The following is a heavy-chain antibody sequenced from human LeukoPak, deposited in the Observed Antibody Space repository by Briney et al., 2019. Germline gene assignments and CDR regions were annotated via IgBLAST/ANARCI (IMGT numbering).Heavy chain of an antibody. J-gene: IGHJ6*03. CDR2: IYYSGST. V-gene: IGHV4-39*07. Sequence: SETLSLTCTVSGGSISSSSYYWGWIRQPPGKGLEWIGSIYYSGSTYCNPSLKSRVTISVDTSKNQFSLKPSSVTAADTAVYYCARDRAQNCSSTSCYTPYYYYYYMDVWGKGTTVTVSS. D-gene: IGHD2-2*02. CDR1: GGSISSSSYY. CDR3: ARDRAQNCSSTSCYTPYYYYYYMDV.